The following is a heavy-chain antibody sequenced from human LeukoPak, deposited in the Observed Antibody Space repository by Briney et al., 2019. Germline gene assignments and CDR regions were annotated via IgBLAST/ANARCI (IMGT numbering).Heavy chain of an antibody. J-gene: IGHJ5*02. CDR2: IYYSGST. CDR3: ARWSRGSGWPGNWFDP. CDR1: GGSISSGGYY. D-gene: IGHD6-19*01. V-gene: IGHV4-31*03. Sequence: SQTLSLTCTVSGGSISSGGYYWSWIRQHPGKGLEWIGYIYYSGSTDYNPSLKSRVTISVDTSKNQFSLKLSSVTAADTAVYYCARWSRGSGWPGNWFDPWGQGTLVTVSS.